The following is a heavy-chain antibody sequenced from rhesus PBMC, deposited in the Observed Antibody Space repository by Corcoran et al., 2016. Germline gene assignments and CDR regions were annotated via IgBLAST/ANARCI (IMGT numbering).Heavy chain of an antibody. Sequence: QVQLVQSGAEVKKPGASVKVSCKASGFTFGSYAISWLRQAPGQWLEWMGLIIPLVGITNYPEKFQGRGTSTADTSTSTAYMERSSLRSEDTAVYYCAYKGRGAADPTPGGFDYWGQGVLVTVSS. D-gene: IGHD6-25*01. CDR1: GFTFGSYA. V-gene: IGHV1-198*02. CDR3: AYKGRGAADPTPGGFDY. CDR2: IIPLVGIT. J-gene: IGHJ4*01.